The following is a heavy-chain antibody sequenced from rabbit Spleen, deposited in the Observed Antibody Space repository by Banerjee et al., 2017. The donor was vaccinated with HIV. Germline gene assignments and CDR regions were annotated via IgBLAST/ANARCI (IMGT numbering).Heavy chain of an antibody. Sequence: QSLEESGGDLVKPGASLTLTCTASGFSFSSGYYMCWVRQAPGKGLEWIACIGASSGGKIYYASWAKGRFTISKPSSTTVTLQMTSLTAADTATYFCARGDSGSSFSSYGMDLWGQGTLVTVS. CDR3: ARGDSGSSFSSYGMDL. D-gene: IGHD8-1*01. V-gene: IGHV1S40*01. CDR1: GFSFSSGYY. CDR2: IGASSGGKI. J-gene: IGHJ6*01.